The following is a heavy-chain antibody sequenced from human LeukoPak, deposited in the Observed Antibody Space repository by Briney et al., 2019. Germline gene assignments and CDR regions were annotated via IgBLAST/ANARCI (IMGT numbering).Heavy chain of an antibody. Sequence: PSETLSLTCTVSGGSISSHYWSWIRQPPGKGLEWTGYIYYSGSTNYNPSLKSRVTISVDTSKNQFSLKLSSVTAADTAVYYCARVCGYSSSWAANYYYYYMDVWGKGTTVTVSS. CDR3: ARVCGYSSSWAANYYYYYMDV. J-gene: IGHJ6*03. V-gene: IGHV4-59*11. D-gene: IGHD6-13*01. CDR1: GGSISSHY. CDR2: IYYSGST.